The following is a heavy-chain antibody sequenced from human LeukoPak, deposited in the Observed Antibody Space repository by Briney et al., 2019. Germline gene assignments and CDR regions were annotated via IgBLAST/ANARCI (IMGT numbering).Heavy chain of an antibody. V-gene: IGHV1-18*01. D-gene: IGHD6-19*01. Sequence: ASVKVSCKASGYTFTSYGISWVRQAHGQGLEWMGWISAYNGNTNYAQKLQGRVTMTTDTSTSTAYMELRSLRSDDTAVYYCARGIAVAGTYYFDYWGQGTLVTVSS. CDR1: GYTFTSYG. J-gene: IGHJ4*02. CDR2: ISAYNGNT. CDR3: ARGIAVAGTYYFDY.